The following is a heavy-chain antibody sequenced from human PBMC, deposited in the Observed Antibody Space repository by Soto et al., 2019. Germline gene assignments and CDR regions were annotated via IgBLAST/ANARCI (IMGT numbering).Heavy chain of an antibody. CDR3: ARGRGATVRYFDY. D-gene: IGHD1-26*01. CDR1: GGSISGYY. Sequence: SETLSLTCTVSGGSISGYYWSWTRQPPGKGLEWIGNIYYSGSTSYNPSLKSRVTISVDTSKNQFSLRLSSVTAADTAVYFCARGRGATVRYFDYWGQGTLVTVSS. V-gene: IGHV4-59*01. CDR2: IYYSGST. J-gene: IGHJ4*02.